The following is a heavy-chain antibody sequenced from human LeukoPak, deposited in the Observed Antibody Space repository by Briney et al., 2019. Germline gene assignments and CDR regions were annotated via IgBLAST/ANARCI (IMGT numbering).Heavy chain of an antibody. V-gene: IGHV3-30-3*02. D-gene: IGHD2-8*01. CDR1: GFTFSNYA. CDR2: ISYDGRNK. CDR3: AKTSQWYYMDV. Sequence: GGALRLSCAASGFTFSNYAMHWVRQAPGKGLEWVAVISYDGRNKQYADSAKGGFTISRDNSKNTLFLQMNSLRAEDTAVYYCAKTSQWYYMDVWGKGTTVTISS. J-gene: IGHJ6*03.